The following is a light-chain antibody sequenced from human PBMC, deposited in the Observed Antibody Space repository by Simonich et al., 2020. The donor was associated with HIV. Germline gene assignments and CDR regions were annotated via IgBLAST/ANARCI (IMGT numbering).Light chain of an antibody. CDR3: VLYMGSGIWV. V-gene: IGLV8-61*01. CDR2: NTN. CDR1: SGSVSTNYY. Sequence: QTVVTQEPSFSVSPGGTVTVTCGLSSGSVSTNYYPNWYQQTPGQPPRTLIYNTNTLSSGVPDRLSGSILGNKAALTITGAQADDESDYYCVLYMGSGIWVFGGGTKLTVL. J-gene: IGLJ3*02.